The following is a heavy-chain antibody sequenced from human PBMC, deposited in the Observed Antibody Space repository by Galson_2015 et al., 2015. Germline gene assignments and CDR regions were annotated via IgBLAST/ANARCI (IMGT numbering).Heavy chain of an antibody. CDR3: AKDPNGDYVGAFEM. CDR1: GFTFSRYA. CDR2: ISGTGATT. J-gene: IGHJ3*02. V-gene: IGHV3-23*01. D-gene: IGHD4-17*01. Sequence: SLRLSCAASGFTFSRYAQTWVRQFPGKGLEWVSSISGTGATTYYADSVKGRFAVFRDNSKNTVYLQMSSLRVEDTAVYHCAKDPNGDYVGAFEMWGRGILVTVSS.